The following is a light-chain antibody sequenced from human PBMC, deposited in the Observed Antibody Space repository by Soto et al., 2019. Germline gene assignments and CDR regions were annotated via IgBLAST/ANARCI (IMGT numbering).Light chain of an antibody. V-gene: IGLV1-51*01. Sequence: QSVLTQPPSVSAAPGQQVTISCSGSSSNIGDNYVSWYQHLPGTAPKLVVYDNDRRPSGIPGRFSGSKSGTSATLVITGLQTGDEADYYCGTWDDRLDGDYVFGTGTKVTV. CDR3: GTWDDRLDGDYV. CDR1: SSNIGDNY. J-gene: IGLJ1*01. CDR2: DND.